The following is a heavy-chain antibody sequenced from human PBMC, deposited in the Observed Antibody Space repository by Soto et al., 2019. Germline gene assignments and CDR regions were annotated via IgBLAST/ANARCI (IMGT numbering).Heavy chain of an antibody. CDR3: ARDYAYYGAYSRYFDY. V-gene: IGHV4-4*02. D-gene: IGHD4-17*01. CDR1: VGSISSSNW. CDR2: IYHSGST. J-gene: IGHJ4*02. Sequence: TSETLCVTCAFSVGSISSSNWWSWFRQPPVKGLEWIGEIYHSGSTNYNPSLKSRVTISVDKSKNQFSLKLSSVTAADTAVYYCARDYAYYGAYSRYFDYWGQGTMVTVSS.